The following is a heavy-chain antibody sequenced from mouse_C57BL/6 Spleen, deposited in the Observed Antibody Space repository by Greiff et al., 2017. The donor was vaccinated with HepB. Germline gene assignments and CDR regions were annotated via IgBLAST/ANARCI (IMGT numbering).Heavy chain of an antibody. V-gene: IGHV1-15*01. D-gene: IGHD1-1*01. Sequence: QVQLKQSGAELVRPGASVTLSCKASGYTFTDYEMHWVKQTPVHGLEWIGAIDPETGGTAYNQKFKGKAILTADKSSSTAYMELRSLTSEDSAVYYCTRYYYGRIDYWGQGTTLTVSS. J-gene: IGHJ2*01. CDR1: GYTFTDYE. CDR3: TRYYYGRIDY. CDR2: IDPETGGT.